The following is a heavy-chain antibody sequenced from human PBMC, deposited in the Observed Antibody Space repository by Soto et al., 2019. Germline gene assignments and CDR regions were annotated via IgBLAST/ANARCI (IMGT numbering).Heavy chain of an antibody. CDR2: INHSGST. D-gene: IGHD3-22*01. V-gene: IGHV4-34*01. Sequence: PSETLSLTCAVYGGSFSGYYWSWIRQPPGKGLEWIGEINHSGSTNYNPSLKSRVTISVDTSKNQFSLKLNSVTAADTAVYYCARGYYDSSGSPTPKQQRMDVWGQGTTVTVSS. J-gene: IGHJ6*02. CDR3: ARGYYDSSGSPTPKQQRMDV. CDR1: GGSFSGYY.